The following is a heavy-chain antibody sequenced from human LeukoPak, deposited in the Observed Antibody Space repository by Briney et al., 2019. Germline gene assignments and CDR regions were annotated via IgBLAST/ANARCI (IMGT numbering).Heavy chain of an antibody. CDR1: GYTLTELS. V-gene: IGHV1-24*01. D-gene: IGHD3-9*01. CDR2: FDPEDGET. J-gene: IGHJ4*02. Sequence: VSVKDSCMVSGYTLTELSMHWVRPAPGKGLEWMGGFDPEDGETIYAQKFQGRVTMTEDTSTDTAYMELSSLRSEDTAVYYCATVVASYYDILTAFDYWGQGTLVTVSS. CDR3: ATVVASYYDILTAFDY.